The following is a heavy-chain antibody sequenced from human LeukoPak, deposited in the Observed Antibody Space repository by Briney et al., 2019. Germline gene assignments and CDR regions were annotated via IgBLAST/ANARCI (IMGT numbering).Heavy chain of an antibody. J-gene: IGHJ4*02. V-gene: IGHV1-2*02. CDR2: INANSGNT. Sequence: ASVQVSCKASGYIFTGYWIHWVRQAPGQGLEWMGFINANSGNTNYAQKFQGRVTMTRDTSITTAYMELSSLTADDTAVYYCAREXRPAXTTLVAYWGQGTQVTVSS. D-gene: IGHD1-1*01. CDR3: AREXRPAXTTLVAY. CDR1: GYIFTGYW.